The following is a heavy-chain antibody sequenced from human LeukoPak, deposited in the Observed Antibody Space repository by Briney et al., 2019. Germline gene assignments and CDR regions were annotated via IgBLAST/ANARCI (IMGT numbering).Heavy chain of an antibody. CDR1: GFTFSSYA. J-gene: IGHJ4*02. CDR2: ISGSGGST. V-gene: IGHV3-23*01. Sequence: GGSLRLSCAPSGFTFSSYAMSWVRQAPGKGLEWVSVISGSGGSTSYADSVKGRFTISRDNSKNTLYLQMNSLRVEDTAVYYCAKDRALVRSAYFVYWGQGTLVIVSS. D-gene: IGHD2-21*01. CDR3: AKDRALVRSAYFVY.